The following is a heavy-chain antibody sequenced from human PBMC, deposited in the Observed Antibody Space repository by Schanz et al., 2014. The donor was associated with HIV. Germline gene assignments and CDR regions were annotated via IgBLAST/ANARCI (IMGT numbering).Heavy chain of an antibody. CDR3: VRGDPIGSF. Sequence: EVRLLESGGGLVQPGGSLRLSCAVSGFTFYNYAMNWVRQAPGKGLEWVAVINWNGDTTYYADSVKGRFTISRDNSRKTLYLQMSSLRAEDTAIYYCVRGDPIGSFWGQGTLVTVSS. CDR1: GFTFYNYA. J-gene: IGHJ4*02. D-gene: IGHD2-21*02. CDR2: INWNGDTT. V-gene: IGHV3-23*01.